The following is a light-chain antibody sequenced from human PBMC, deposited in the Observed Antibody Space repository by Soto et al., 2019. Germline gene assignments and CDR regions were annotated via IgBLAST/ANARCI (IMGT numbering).Light chain of an antibody. Sequence: QSVLAQPPSVSGTPGQRVTISCSGSSSNIGKNTVSWYQQLPGAAPKPLISTDNQRPSGVPDRFSGSKSGTSASLAISGLRSEDEADYYCAAWDNSLNGHVFGTGTKSPS. J-gene: IGLJ1*01. CDR2: TDN. V-gene: IGLV1-44*01. CDR1: SSNIGKNT. CDR3: AAWDNSLNGHV.